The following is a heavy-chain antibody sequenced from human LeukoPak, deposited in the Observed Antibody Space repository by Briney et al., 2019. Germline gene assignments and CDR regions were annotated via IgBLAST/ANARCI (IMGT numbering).Heavy chain of an antibody. CDR2: IYYSGST. J-gene: IGHJ5*02. Sequence: PSETLSLTCTVSGGSIRSYYWSWIRQPPGKGLEWIGYIYYSGSTNYNPSLKSRVTISVDTSKNQFSLKLSSVTAADTAVYYCARQSRLRYYDSSGYYFDPWGQGTLVTVSS. V-gene: IGHV4-59*08. CDR1: GGSIRSYY. D-gene: IGHD3-22*01. CDR3: ARQSRLRYYDSSGYYFDP.